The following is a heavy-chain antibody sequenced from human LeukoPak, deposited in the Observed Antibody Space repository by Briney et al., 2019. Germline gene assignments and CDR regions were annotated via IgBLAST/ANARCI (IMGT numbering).Heavy chain of an antibody. CDR2: ISNDGTKR. D-gene: IGHD5-18*01. V-gene: IGHV3-30*12. J-gene: IGHJ4*02. CDR3: AKEYGYTYGEFDY. CDR1: GFTFSSYG. Sequence: GGSLRLSCAASGFTFSSYGMHWVRQAPGKGLEWVAVISNDGTKRNYADSVKGRCIISRDNSKNTLYLQMNSLRAEDTAVYYCAKEYGYTYGEFDYWGQGTLVTVSS.